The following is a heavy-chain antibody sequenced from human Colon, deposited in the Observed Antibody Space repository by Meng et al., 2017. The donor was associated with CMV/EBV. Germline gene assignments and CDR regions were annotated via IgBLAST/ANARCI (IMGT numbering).Heavy chain of an antibody. Sequence: GGSLRLSCAASGFTFSDYYMSWIRQAPGKGLEWVSYISSSGSTIYYADSVKGRFTISRDNANNSLFLQMNNLRVEDTGVYYCTRGPRIPDDSWGQGTLVTVSS. CDR1: GFTFSDYY. J-gene: IGHJ5*01. CDR3: TRGPRIPDDS. CDR2: ISSSGSTI. V-gene: IGHV3-11*04.